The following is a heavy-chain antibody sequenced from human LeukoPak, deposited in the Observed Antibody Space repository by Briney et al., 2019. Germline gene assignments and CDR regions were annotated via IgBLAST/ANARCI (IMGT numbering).Heavy chain of an antibody. D-gene: IGHD3-22*01. J-gene: IGHJ4*02. CDR2: ISGSGGST. Sequence: PGGSLRLSCAASGFTFSSYGMSWVRQAPGKGLEWVSAISGSGGSTYYADSVKGRFTISRDNSKNTLYLQVNSLRAEDTAVYYCAKEGHYYDSSGYYYLYWGQGTLVTVSS. V-gene: IGHV3-23*01. CDR3: AKEGHYYDSSGYYYLY. CDR1: GFTFSSYG.